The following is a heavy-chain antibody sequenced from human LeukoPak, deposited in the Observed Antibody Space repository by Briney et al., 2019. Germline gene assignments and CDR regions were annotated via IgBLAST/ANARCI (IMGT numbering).Heavy chain of an antibody. CDR2: ISSSSSYI. Sequence: GGSLRLSCAASGCTFSSYSMNWVRQAPGKGLEWVSSISSSSSYIYYADSVKGRFTISRDNAKNSLCLQMNSLRAEDTAVYYCARDKYDGTFDYWGQGTLVTVSS. D-gene: IGHD1-14*01. V-gene: IGHV3-21*01. CDR1: GCTFSSYS. CDR3: ARDKYDGTFDY. J-gene: IGHJ4*02.